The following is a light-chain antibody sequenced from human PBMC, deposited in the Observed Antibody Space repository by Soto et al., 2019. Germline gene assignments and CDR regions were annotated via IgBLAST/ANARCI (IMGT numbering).Light chain of an antibody. Sequence: DRPMNQSLSTLSPSVGDRVTITCRASQSISRWLAWYQQKPGKAPKLLIYDASSLESGVPQRFSGSGSGTEFTLTISSLQTDDFSTYYCQQYHSYWTFCQGTNVDIK. CDR1: QSISRW. V-gene: IGKV1-5*01. CDR2: DAS. J-gene: IGKJ1*01. CDR3: QQYHSYWT.